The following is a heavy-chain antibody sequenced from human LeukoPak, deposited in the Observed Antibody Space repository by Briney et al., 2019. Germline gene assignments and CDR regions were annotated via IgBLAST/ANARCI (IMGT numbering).Heavy chain of an antibody. D-gene: IGHD3-22*01. CDR1: GFTLSHYG. J-gene: IGHJ2*01. CDR2: IWSDGSNE. V-gene: IGHV3-33*01. Sequence: GGSLRLSCAASGFTLSHYGMHWVRQAPGKGLEWVALIWSDGSNENYADSVKGRFTISRDTSRNTLYLQMHSLRAEDTAVYYCARDADTSGSYWYFDLWGRGTQVTVSS. CDR3: ARDADTSGSYWYFDL.